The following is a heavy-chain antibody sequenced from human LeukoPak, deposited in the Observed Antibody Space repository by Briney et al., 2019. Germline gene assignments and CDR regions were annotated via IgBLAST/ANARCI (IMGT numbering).Heavy chain of an antibody. J-gene: IGHJ6*02. V-gene: IGHV1-69*13. Sequence: SVKVSCKASGGTFSSYAISWVRQAPGQGLEWMGGIIPIFGTANYAQKFQGRVTITADESTSTAYMELSSLRSEDTAVYYCARDMLVAANRRPSYVGYYYYGMDVWGQGTTVTVSS. CDR3: ARDMLVAANRRPSYVGYYYYGMDV. D-gene: IGHD1-26*01. CDR1: GGTFSSYA. CDR2: IIPIFGTA.